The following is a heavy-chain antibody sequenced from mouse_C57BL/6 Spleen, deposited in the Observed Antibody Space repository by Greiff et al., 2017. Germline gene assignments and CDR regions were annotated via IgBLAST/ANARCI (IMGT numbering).Heavy chain of an antibody. D-gene: IGHD1-1*02. J-gene: IGHJ3*01. CDR1: GYAFSSSW. Sequence: QVQLQQSGPELVKPGASVKISCKASGYAFSSSWMNWVKQRPGKGLEWIGRIYPGDGDTNYNGKFKGKATLTADKSSSTAYMQLSSLTSEDYAVYFCARGSCAWFAYWGQGTLVTVSA. CDR3: ARGSCAWFAY. V-gene: IGHV1-82*01. CDR2: IYPGDGDT.